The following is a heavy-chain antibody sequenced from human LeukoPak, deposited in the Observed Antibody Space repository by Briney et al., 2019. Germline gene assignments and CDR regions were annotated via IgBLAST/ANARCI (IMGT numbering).Heavy chain of an antibody. J-gene: IGHJ4*02. V-gene: IGHV1-8*02. D-gene: IGHD6-19*01. Sequence: ASVKVSCKASGYTFTSYDINWVRQATGQGLEWMGWMNPNSGNTGYAQKFQGRVTMTTDTSTSTAYMELRSLRSDDTAVYYCARAKRTVAGLLFDYWGQGTLVTVSS. CDR1: GYTFTSYD. CDR2: MNPNSGNT. CDR3: ARAKRTVAGLLFDY.